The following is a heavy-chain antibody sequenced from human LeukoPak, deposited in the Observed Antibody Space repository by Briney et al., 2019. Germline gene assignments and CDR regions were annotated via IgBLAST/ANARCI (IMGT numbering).Heavy chain of an antibody. CDR1: GGSISSGSYY. CDR2: IYTSGST. Sequence: SETLSLTCTVSGGSISSGSYYWSWIRQPAGKGLEWIGRIYTSGSTNYNPSLKSRVTISVDTSKNQFSLKLSSVTAADTAVYYCARDYSGSYEYWGQGTLVTVSS. V-gene: IGHV4-61*02. D-gene: IGHD1-26*01. CDR3: ARDYSGSYEY. J-gene: IGHJ4*02.